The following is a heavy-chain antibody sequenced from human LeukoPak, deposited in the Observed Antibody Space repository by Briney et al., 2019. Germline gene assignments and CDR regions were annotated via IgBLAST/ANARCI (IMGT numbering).Heavy chain of an antibody. CDR1: GYSISSGYY. J-gene: IGHJ4*02. CDR3: ARIQESDYDYVWGSSSIDY. CDR2: IYHSGST. Sequence: PSETLSLTCTVSGYSISSGYYWGWIRQPPGKGLEWIGSIYHSGSTYYNPSLNSRVTISVDTSRNQFSLKLSSVTAADTAVYYCARIQESDYDYVWGSSSIDYWGRGTLVTVSS. V-gene: IGHV4-38-2*02. D-gene: IGHD3-16*01.